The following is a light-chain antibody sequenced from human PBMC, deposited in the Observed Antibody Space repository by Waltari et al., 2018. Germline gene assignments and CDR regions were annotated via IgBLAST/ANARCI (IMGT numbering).Light chain of an antibody. V-gene: IGLV2-14*03. Sequence: QSALTQPASMSGSPGQSITISCSGSSSDIGSYNYVSWYQQHPGKAPKLLIYDVRSRPSGISARFSGSKSGSTASLTISGLQAEDEADYYCCSYIGDSGFVFGTGTEVTV. CDR2: DVR. CDR1: SSDIGSYNY. J-gene: IGLJ1*01. CDR3: CSYIGDSGFV.